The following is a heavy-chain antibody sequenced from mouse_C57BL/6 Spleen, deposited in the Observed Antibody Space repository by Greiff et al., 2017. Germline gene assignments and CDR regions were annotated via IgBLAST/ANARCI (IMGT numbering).Heavy chain of an antibody. J-gene: IGHJ2*01. CDR3: ADSSGY. V-gene: IGHV1-64*01. Sequence: QVHVKQPGAELVKPGASVKLSCKASGYTFTSYWMHWVKQRPGQGLEWIGMIHPTSGSTNYNEKFKSKATLTVDKSSSTAYMQLSSLSSEDSAVYYCADSSGYWGQGTTLTVSS. D-gene: IGHD3-2*02. CDR2: IHPTSGST. CDR1: GYTFTSYW.